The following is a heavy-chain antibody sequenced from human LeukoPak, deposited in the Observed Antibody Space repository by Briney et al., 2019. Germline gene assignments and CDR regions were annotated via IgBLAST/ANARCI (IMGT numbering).Heavy chain of an antibody. CDR1: GYTFTSYG. J-gene: IGHJ4*02. D-gene: IGHD5-24*01. V-gene: IGHV1-18*01. Sequence: ASVKVSCKASGYTFTSYGISWVRQAPGQGLEWMGWISAYNGNTNYAQRLQGRVTMTTDTSTRTAYMELRSLRSDDTAVYYCARTTRDGYNSRYWGQGTLVTVSS. CDR2: ISAYNGNT. CDR3: ARTTRDGYNSRY.